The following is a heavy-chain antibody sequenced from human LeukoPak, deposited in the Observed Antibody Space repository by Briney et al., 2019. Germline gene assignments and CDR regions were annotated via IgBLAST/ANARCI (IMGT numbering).Heavy chain of an antibody. CDR3: ASYCGGDCYSLDAFDI. J-gene: IGHJ3*02. V-gene: IGHV3-21*01. CDR2: ISSSSSYI. Sequence: PGGSLRLSCAASGFTFSSYSMNWVRQAPGKGLEWVSSISSSSSYIYYADSVKGRFTISRDNAKNSLYLQMNSLRAEDTAVYYCASYCGGDCYSLDAFDIWGQGTMVTVSS. CDR1: GFTFSSYS. D-gene: IGHD2-21*01.